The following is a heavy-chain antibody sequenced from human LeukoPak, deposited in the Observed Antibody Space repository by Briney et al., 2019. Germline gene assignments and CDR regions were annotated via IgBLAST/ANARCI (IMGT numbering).Heavy chain of an antibody. V-gene: IGHV3-30*04. Sequence: GGSLRLSCAASGFTFSSYAMHWVRQAPGKGLEWVAVISYDGSNKYYADSVKGRFTFSRDNSKNTLYLQMNSLRAEDTAVYYCARQGDYYDSSGYYYWFDPWGQGTLVTVSS. CDR2: ISYDGSNK. CDR3: ARQGDYYDSSGYYYWFDP. J-gene: IGHJ5*02. CDR1: GFTFSSYA. D-gene: IGHD3-22*01.